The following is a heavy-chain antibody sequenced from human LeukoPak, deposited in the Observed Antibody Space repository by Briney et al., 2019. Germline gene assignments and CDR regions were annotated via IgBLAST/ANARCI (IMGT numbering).Heavy chain of an antibody. CDR2: IYTSGST. CDR3: AREALIRYYYDSSGSMLNWFDP. J-gene: IGHJ5*02. D-gene: IGHD3-22*01. Sequence: SQTLSLTCTVSGGSISSGSYYWSWIRQPAGKGLEWIGRIYTSGSTNYNPSLKSRVTISVDTSKNQFSLKLSSVTAADTAVYYCAREALIRYYYDSSGSMLNWFDPWGQGTLVTVSS. V-gene: IGHV4-61*02. CDR1: GGSISSGSYY.